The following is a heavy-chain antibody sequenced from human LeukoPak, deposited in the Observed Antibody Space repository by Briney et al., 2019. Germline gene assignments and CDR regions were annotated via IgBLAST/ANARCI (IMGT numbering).Heavy chain of an antibody. V-gene: IGHV1-2*02. J-gene: IGHJ3*02. CDR1: GYTFTGYY. CDR2: INPNSGGT. CDR3: ARDVGQWQLVYAFDI. D-gene: IGHD6-13*01. Sequence: ASVKVSCEASGYTFTGYYMHWVRQAPGQGLEWMGWINPNSGGTNYAQKFQGRVTMTRDTSISTAYMELSSLRSEDTAVYYCARDVGQWQLVYAFDIWGQGTMVTVSS.